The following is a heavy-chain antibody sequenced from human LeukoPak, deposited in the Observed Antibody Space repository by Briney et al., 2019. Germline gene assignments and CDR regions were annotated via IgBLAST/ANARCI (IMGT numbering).Heavy chain of an antibody. CDR3: ARISGVAKGRIRDFDY. V-gene: IGHV3-48*02. Sequence: PGGSLRLSCAASGFTFSAYSMNWVRQAPGKGLEWVSYISSSSSTIYHADSVKGRFTISRDNAKNSLYLQMNSLRHEDTAVYYCARISGVAKGRIRDFDYWGQGTLVTVSS. CDR2: ISSSSSTI. D-gene: IGHD1-14*01. CDR1: GFTFSAYS. J-gene: IGHJ4*02.